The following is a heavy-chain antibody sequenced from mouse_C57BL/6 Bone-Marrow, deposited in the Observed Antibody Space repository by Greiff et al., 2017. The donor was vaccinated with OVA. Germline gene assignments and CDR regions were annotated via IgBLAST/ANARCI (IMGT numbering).Heavy chain of an antibody. J-gene: IGHJ4*01. CDR2: LLHGSEST. Sequence: KPGHGLEWIGELLHGSESTNYNEKFKGKATFTADTSSNTVYMQLSSLTSEDSAVYYCATTMVTRAYAMDYWGQGTSVTVSS. D-gene: IGHD2-2*01. CDR3: ATTMVTRAYAMDY. V-gene: IGHV1-9*01.